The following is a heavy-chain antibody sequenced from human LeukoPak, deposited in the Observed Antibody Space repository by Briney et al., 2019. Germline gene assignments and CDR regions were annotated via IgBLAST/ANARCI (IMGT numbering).Heavy chain of an antibody. Sequence: ASVKVSCKASGYTFTGYYMHWVRQAPGQGLEWMGRINPNSGGTNYAQKFQGRVIMTRDTSISTAYMELSRLRSDDTAVYYCTRAGDSSGWFDYWGQGTLVTVSS. J-gene: IGHJ4*02. CDR3: TRAGDSSGWFDY. V-gene: IGHV1-2*06. CDR2: INPNSGGT. CDR1: GYTFTGYY. D-gene: IGHD6-19*01.